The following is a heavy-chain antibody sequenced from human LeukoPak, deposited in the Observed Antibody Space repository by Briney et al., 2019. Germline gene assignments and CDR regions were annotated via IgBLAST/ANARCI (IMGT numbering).Heavy chain of an antibody. CDR3: AKDANWSDLSFDL. CDR1: GFTFRSSG. D-gene: IGHD1-1*01. Sequence: GGSLRLSCAASGFTFRSSGMHWVRQAPGKGLEWVAFVRPDGSQRFYSSSVDDRFTISRDNSKNTVYLQMNNLRPADTAVYYCAKDANWSDLSFDLWGQGSLVTVAS. V-gene: IGHV3-30*02. J-gene: IGHJ4*02. CDR2: VRPDGSQR.